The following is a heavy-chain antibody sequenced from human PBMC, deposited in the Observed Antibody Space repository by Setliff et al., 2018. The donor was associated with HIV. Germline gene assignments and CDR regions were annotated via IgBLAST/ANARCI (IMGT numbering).Heavy chain of an antibody. CDR2: IYHSGST. J-gene: IGHJ5*02. CDR1: GYSISSGFY. D-gene: IGHD1-26*01. CDR3: ARGGTSSNWFDP. Sequence: ASETLSLTCAVSGYSISSGFYWGWIRQPPGKGLEWIGSIYHSGSTYYNPSLRSRVTISVDTSKNQFSLKLSSVTAADTAVYYCARGGTSSNWFDPWGQGTLVTVSS. V-gene: IGHV4-38-2*01.